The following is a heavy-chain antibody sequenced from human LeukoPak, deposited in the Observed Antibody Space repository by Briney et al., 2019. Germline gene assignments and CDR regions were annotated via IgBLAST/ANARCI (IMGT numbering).Heavy chain of an antibody. V-gene: IGHV4-38-2*01. Sequence: PSEPLSLPCAVSDNSLNRGFLWGWNRPTPGTGLEWIGVLGHTGSTHYNPSLKSRVTIAIDTSKNQCSLKVTSVTAADTAVYYCATRGDYADGETVDVWGEGTTVTVSS. J-gene: IGHJ6*04. CDR3: ATRGDYADGETVDV. CDR1: DNSLNRGFL. D-gene: IGHD4-17*01. CDR2: LGHTGST.